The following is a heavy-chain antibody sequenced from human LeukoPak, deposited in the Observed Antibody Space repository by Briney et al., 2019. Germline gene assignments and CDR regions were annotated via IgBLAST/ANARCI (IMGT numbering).Heavy chain of an antibody. Sequence: ASVKVSCKASGHSFATYGISWVRQAPGQGLEWRGWISAYSGDTNYAQKLQGRVTMTTDTSTSTAYMELRSLRSDDTAVYYCAREGKQWLQYYFDYWGQGTLVTVSS. J-gene: IGHJ4*02. CDR1: GHSFATYG. CDR2: ISAYSGDT. CDR3: AREGKQWLQYYFDY. V-gene: IGHV1-18*01. D-gene: IGHD6-19*01.